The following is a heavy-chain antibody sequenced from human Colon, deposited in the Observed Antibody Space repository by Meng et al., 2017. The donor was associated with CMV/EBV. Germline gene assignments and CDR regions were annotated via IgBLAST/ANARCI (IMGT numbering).Heavy chain of an antibody. CDR1: GDSFTTFW. CDR2: TRQDGTES. CDR3: ARDGRYDNGSYYYNYAMDV. J-gene: IGHJ6*02. Sequence: GGSLRLSCVVSGDSFTTFWMTWVRQAPGKGLEWVANTRQDGTESYYADAVKGRFIISRDNRNNSLYLQMNSLRVDDTAVYYCARDGRYDNGSYYYNYAMDVWGRGTMVTVSS. D-gene: IGHD4-17*01. V-gene: IGHV3-7*01.